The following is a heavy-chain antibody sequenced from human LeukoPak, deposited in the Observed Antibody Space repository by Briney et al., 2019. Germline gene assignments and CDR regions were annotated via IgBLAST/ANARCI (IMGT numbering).Heavy chain of an antibody. CDR2: ISGSGGST. CDR1: GFTFGSYA. D-gene: IGHD6-13*01. V-gene: IGHV3-23*01. J-gene: IGHJ4*02. Sequence: GGSLRLSCAASGFTFGSYAMSWVRQAPGKGLEWVSAISGSGGSTYYADSVKGRFTISRDNSKNTLYLQMNSLRAEDTAVYYCAKGTHIAAAGTPYYFDYWGQGTLVTVSS. CDR3: AKGTHIAAAGTPYYFDY.